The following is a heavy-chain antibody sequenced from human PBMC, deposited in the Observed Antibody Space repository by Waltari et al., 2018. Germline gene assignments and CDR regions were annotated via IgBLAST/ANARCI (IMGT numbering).Heavy chain of an antibody. CDR2: IYYSGST. CDR1: GGSISSYY. Sequence: QVQLQESGPGLVKPSETLSLTCTVSGGSISSYYWSWIRQPPGKGLEWIGYIYYSGSTNSNPSLKSRVTIPVDTSKNQFSLKRSSVTAADTAVYYCARDSRPPLYEKIPLYGMDVWGQGTTVTVSS. CDR3: ARDSRPPLYEKIPLYGMDV. D-gene: IGHD2-2*02. J-gene: IGHJ6*02. V-gene: IGHV4-59*01.